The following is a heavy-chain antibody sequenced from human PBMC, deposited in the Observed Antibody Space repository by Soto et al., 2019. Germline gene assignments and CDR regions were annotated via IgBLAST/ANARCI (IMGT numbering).Heavy chain of an antibody. CDR2: ISPSGTT. V-gene: IGHV4-34*01. J-gene: IGHJ4*02. CDR1: SGSLSGYY. D-gene: IGHD6-6*01. Sequence: SDTLSLTCSLYSGSLSGYYWSWIRQPPGKGLEWIGEISPSGTTNYSPSLKSRVSISVDTSKNQFSLNLTSLTAADTAVYYCARAPKVSGSAQTRPDFWGQGSLVTVSS. CDR3: ARAPKVSGSAQTRPDF.